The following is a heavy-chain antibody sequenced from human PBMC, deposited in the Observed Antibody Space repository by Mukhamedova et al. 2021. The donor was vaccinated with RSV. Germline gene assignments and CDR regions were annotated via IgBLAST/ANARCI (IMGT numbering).Heavy chain of an antibody. CDR3: ARGFTAYYYYMDV. V-gene: IGHV4-4*07. D-gene: IGHD3-3*01. Sequence: GKGLEWIGRIYSSGSTNYNPSLKSRVTMSVDTSKNQFSLKLSSVTAADTAVYYCARGFTAYYYYMDVWGKGTTVTVSS. J-gene: IGHJ6*03. CDR2: IYSSGST.